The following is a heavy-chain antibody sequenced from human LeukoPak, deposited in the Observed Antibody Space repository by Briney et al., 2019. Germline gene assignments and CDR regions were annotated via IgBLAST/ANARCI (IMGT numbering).Heavy chain of an antibody. D-gene: IGHD4-17*01. CDR3: VKDKSTVISLGGGYFDY. CDR2: IAWNGGRV. J-gene: IGHJ4*02. V-gene: IGHV3-9*01. Sequence: PGGSLRLSCAASGFTFDDYAMHWVRQVPGKGLEWVSGIAWNGGRVDYVDSVKGRFATSRDNAKNSLYLQMDSLRVEDTAFYYCVKDKSTVISLGGGYFDYWGQGTLVTVSS. CDR1: GFTFDDYA.